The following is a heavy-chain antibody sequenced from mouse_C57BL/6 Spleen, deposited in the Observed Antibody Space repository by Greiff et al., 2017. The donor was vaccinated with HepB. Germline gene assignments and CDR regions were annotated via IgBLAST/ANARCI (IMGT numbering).Heavy chain of an antibody. CDR1: GYTFTSYD. V-gene: IGHV1-85*01. D-gene: IGHD1-1*01. J-gene: IGHJ4*01. CDR3: ARSGYYGSSYENAMDY. CDR2: NYPRDGST. Sequence: QVQLQQSGPELVKPGASVKLSCKASGYTFTSYDINWVKQRPGQGLEWIGWNYPRDGSTKYNEKFKGKATLTVDTSSSTAYMELHSLTSEDSAVYFCARSGYYGSSYENAMDYWGQGTSVTVSS.